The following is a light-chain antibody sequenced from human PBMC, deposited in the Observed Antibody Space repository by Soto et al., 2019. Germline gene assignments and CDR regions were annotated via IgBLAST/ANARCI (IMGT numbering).Light chain of an antibody. J-gene: IGKJ4*01. CDR1: QSLLHSDVHNY. CDR2: LGS. Sequence: IVMTQSPFSLPVTPGEPASISCRSSQSLLHSDVHNYLDWYLEMAVQSPQLLIYLGSIRASGVHGRFSGSGSGTDFTLKISRVEAKDVGIYYCMQALQTPLTFGGGTKVEIK. V-gene: IGKV2-28*01. CDR3: MQALQTPLT.